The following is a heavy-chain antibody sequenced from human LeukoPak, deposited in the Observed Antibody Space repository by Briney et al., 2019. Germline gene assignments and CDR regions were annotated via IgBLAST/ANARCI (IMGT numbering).Heavy chain of an antibody. V-gene: IGHV3-21*01. Sequence: GGSLRLSCAASGFTFSSYSMNWVRQAPGKGPEWVSSISSRSSYIYYADSVKGRFTISRDNAQNSLYLQMNSLRAEDTAVYYCAELGITMIGGVWGKGTTVTISS. CDR1: GFTFSSYS. CDR3: AELGITMIGGV. CDR2: ISSRSSYI. D-gene: IGHD3-10*02. J-gene: IGHJ6*04.